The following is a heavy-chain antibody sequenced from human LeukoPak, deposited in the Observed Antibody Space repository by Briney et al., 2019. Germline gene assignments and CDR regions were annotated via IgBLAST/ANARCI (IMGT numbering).Heavy chain of an antibody. V-gene: IGHV3-23*01. D-gene: IGHD6-19*01. J-gene: IGHJ4*02. CDR2: ISGSGGTT. Sequence: GGSLRLSCAASGFTFSSYAMSWVRQPPGKGLEWVWAISGSGGTTYYADSVKGWFTISRDNSKNTLFLQMKSLRGEGTAVYYCAKQQRAAVADDLDYWGQGTLVTVSS. CDR3: AKQQRAAVADDLDY. CDR1: GFTFSSYA.